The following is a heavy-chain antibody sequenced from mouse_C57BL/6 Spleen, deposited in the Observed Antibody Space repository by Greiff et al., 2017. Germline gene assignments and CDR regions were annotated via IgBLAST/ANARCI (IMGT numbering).Heavy chain of an antibody. CDR2: IWSDGST. Sequence: VKLMESGPGLVAPSQSLSITCTVSGFSLTSYGVHWVRQPPGKGLEWLVVIWSDGSTTYNSALKSRLSISKDNSKSQVFVKMNSLQTDDTAMYYCARHGGVLYYYAMDYWGQGTSVTVSS. CDR3: ARHGGVLYYYAMDY. J-gene: IGHJ4*01. CDR1: GFSLTSYG. V-gene: IGHV2-6-1*01.